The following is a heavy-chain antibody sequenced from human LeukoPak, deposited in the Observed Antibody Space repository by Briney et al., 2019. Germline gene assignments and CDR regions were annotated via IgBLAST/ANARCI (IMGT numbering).Heavy chain of an antibody. CDR3: ARDLSSGPLLLGDTAMAHDGMDV. Sequence: GGSLRLSCVASGFTFKNYGMHWVRQAPGKGLEWVGVISYDGNDKYYANSVKGRFTISRDNSKNTLYLQVNSLRLEDTAVYYCARDLSSGPLLLGDTAMAHDGMDVWGQGTTVTVSS. J-gene: IGHJ6*02. CDR1: GFTFKNYG. D-gene: IGHD5-18*01. V-gene: IGHV3-30*03. CDR2: ISYDGNDK.